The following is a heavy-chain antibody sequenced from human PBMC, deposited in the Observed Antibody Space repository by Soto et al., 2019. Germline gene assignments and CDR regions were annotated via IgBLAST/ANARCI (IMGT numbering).Heavy chain of an antibody. Sequence: TSETLSLTCTVSGGSISSGDYYWSWIRQPPGKGLEWIEYIYYSGSTYYNPSLKSRVTISVDTSKNQFSLKLSSVTAADTAVYYCARTVVVVVAATRPGYGMDVWGQGTTVTVSS. J-gene: IGHJ6*02. CDR2: IYYSGST. D-gene: IGHD2-15*01. CDR1: GGSISSGDYY. CDR3: ARTVVVVVAATRPGYGMDV. V-gene: IGHV4-30-4*01.